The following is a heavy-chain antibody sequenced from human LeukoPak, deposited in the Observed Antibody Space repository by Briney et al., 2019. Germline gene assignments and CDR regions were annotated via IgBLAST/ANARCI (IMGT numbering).Heavy chain of an antibody. D-gene: IGHD4-17*01. CDR2: ISAYNGNT. CDR3: AREAVTVLRYYYYGMDV. Sequence: ASVKVSCKASGYTFTSYGISWVRQAPGQGLEWTGWISAYNGNTNYAQKLQGRVTMTTDTSTSTAYMELRSLRSDDTAVYYCAREAVTVLRYYYYGMDVWGQGTTVTVSS. CDR1: GYTFTSYG. J-gene: IGHJ6*02. V-gene: IGHV1-18*01.